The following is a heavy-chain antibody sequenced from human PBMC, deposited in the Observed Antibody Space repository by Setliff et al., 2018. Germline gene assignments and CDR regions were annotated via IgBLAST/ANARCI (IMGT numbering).Heavy chain of an antibody. V-gene: IGHV3-23*01. J-gene: IGHJ4*02. CDR3: TTGYISGYYIGH. CDR2: ISGSGAI. Sequence: LRLSCAASGFTFSSYAMHWVRQAPGKGLEWASAISGSGAISYADSVKGRFSISRDDSKNTVYLQMNSLKTEDTAVYYCTTGYISGYYIGHWGLGTLVTVSS. CDR1: GFTFSSYA. D-gene: IGHD6-19*01.